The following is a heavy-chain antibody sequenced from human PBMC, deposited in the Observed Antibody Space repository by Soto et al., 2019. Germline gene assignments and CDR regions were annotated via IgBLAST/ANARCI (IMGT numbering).Heavy chain of an antibody. CDR1: GDFISAYY. D-gene: IGHD4-4*01. CDR2: IYYGGNT. CDR3: AKAPAGDISTITPDH. V-gene: IGHV4-59*12. Sequence: SETLSLTCDVSGDFISAYYWSWIRQPPGKGLEWIGHIYYGGNTKYNPSLKGRATISIDTSKNHFSLKLTSVTAADTAVYYCAKAPAGDISTITPDHWGQGTLVTVSS. J-gene: IGHJ5*02.